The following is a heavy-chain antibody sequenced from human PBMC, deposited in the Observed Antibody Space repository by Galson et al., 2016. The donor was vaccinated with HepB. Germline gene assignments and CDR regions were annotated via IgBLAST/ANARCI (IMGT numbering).Heavy chain of an antibody. J-gene: IGHJ3*02. Sequence: SLRLSCAASGITLRNFIIHWVRQPPGKGLEWVAAISHDDISKYYTDSVKGRFTISRDNYGNTVDLQMNSPRAEDTAVYYCARAAHSSGYCDVFDIWGQGTKVTVSS. CDR3: ARAAHSSGYCDVFDI. CDR2: ISHDDISK. D-gene: IGHD3-22*01. V-gene: IGHV3-30-3*01. CDR1: GITLRNFI.